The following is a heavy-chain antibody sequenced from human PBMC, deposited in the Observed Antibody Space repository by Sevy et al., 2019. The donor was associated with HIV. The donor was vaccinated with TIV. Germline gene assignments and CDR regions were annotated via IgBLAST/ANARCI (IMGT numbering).Heavy chain of an antibody. V-gene: IGHV4-59*01. CDR1: GGSISSYY. J-gene: IGHJ4*02. CDR3: ARVGSDWELDY. CDR2: IYYSGST. D-gene: IGHD1-26*01. Sequence: SETLSLTCTVSGGSISSYYWSWIRQPPGKGLEWIGYIYYSGSTNYNPSLKSRVTISVDTSENQFSLMLGSVTAADTAVYYCARVGSDWELDYWGQGTLVTVSS.